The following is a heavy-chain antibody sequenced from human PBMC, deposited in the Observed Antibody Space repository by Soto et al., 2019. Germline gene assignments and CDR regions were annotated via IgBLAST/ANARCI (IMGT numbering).Heavy chain of an antibody. D-gene: IGHD2-15*01. J-gene: IGHJ4*02. CDR3: AKDVRDIVVVLPVVYY. CDR2: ISGSGGSR. Sequence: PGGSLRRSCAASGFTFSSYAMSWVRQAPGKGLEWVSGISGSGGSRYYADSVKGRFTISGDNSKNTLYLQMNSLRAEDTAVYYCAKDVRDIVVVLPVVYYWGQGTLVTVSS. CDR1: GFTFSSYA. V-gene: IGHV3-23*01.